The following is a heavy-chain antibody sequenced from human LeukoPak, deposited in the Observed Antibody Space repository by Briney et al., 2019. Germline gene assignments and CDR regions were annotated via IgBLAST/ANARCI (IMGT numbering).Heavy chain of an antibody. J-gene: IGHJ4*02. D-gene: IGHD2-2*01. Sequence: AGGSLRLSCAASGFTFSSYSMNWVRQAPGRGLEWVSSISSSSSYIYYADSVKGRFTISRDNAKNSLYLQMNSLRAEDTAVYYCARVPAAIDYWGQGTLVTVSS. CDR2: ISSSSSYI. V-gene: IGHV3-21*01. CDR1: GFTFSSYS. CDR3: ARVPAAIDY.